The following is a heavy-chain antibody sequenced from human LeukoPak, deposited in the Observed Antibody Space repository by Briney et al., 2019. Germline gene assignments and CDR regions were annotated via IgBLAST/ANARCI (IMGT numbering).Heavy chain of an antibody. V-gene: IGHV3-21*04. J-gene: IGHJ4*02. CDR2: ISYTGTYI. Sequence: PGGPLRLSCAASAFSLNAYNMNWVRQAPGKGLEWVSSISYTGTYIYYADSVKGRFTISRDNAQNSLYLQMSSLRAEDTAIYYCVRDRGTYRPIDYWGQGPLVTVSS. CDR1: AFSLNAYN. CDR3: VRDRGTYRPIDY. D-gene: IGHD1-26*01.